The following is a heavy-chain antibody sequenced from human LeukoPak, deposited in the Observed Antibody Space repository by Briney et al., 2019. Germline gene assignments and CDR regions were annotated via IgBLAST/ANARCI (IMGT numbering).Heavy chain of an antibody. D-gene: IGHD3-3*01. CDR2: INHSGST. Sequence: SETLSLTCAVYGGSFSGYYWSWIRQPPGKGLEWIGGINHSGSTNYNPSLKSQVTISEDTSKNQFSLKLSSVTAADTAVYYCARGPPDIFGVVITSYYFDYWGQGTLVTVSS. CDR3: ARGPPDIFGVVITSYYFDY. CDR1: GGSFSGYY. V-gene: IGHV4-34*01. J-gene: IGHJ4*02.